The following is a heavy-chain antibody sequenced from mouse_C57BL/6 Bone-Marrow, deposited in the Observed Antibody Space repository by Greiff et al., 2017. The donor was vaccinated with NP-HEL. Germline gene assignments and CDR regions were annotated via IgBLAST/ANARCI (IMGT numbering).Heavy chain of an antibody. J-gene: IGHJ1*03. CDR2: IWRGGST. D-gene: IGHD2-4*01. CDR1: GFSLTSYG. V-gene: IGHV2-5*01. CDR3: AKGGYDYPWYFDV. Sequence: VQLQQSGPGLVQPSQSLSITCTVSGFSLTSYGVHWVRQSPGKGLEWLGVIWRGGSTDYNAAFMSRLSITKDNSKSQVFFKMNSLQADDTAIYYCAKGGYDYPWYFDVWGTGTTVTVSS.